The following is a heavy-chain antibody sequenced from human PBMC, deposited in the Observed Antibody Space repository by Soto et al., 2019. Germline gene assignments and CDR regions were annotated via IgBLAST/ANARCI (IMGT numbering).Heavy chain of an antibody. CDR3: STRAYDTNGYYRFDP. V-gene: IGHV4-39*07. CDR2: INHSGRV. J-gene: IGHJ5*01. CDR1: GGSVSSSDYY. Sequence: SETLSLTCTVSGGSVSSSDYYWGWIRQSPGKGLEWIGDINHSGRVNYSPSLKSRVTISLDTSKNQFSLTLSAVTAADTAMYYCSTRAYDTNGYYRFDPWGQGTLVTVSS. D-gene: IGHD3-22*01.